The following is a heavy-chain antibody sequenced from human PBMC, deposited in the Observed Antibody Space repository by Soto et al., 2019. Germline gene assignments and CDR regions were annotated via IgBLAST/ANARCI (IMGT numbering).Heavy chain of an antibody. CDR3: AIDVGVRGTLGVIAH. CDR1: GSPFISHA. V-gene: IGHV3-30-3*01. CDR2: ISNDGNRK. J-gene: IGHJ4*02. Sequence: QVQLGESGGGVVQPGRSQRLSCKTSGSPFISHAIPWVPRAQARGRGGVAVISNDGNRKYSADSVKGRFSISRDNSKNTLELQMNSLRLEDTAVYYCAIDVGVRGTLGVIAHWGQGTLITVSS. D-gene: IGHD2-21*01.